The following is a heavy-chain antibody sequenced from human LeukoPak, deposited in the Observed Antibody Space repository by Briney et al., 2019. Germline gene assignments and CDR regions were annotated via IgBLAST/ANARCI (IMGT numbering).Heavy chain of an antibody. Sequence: SETLSLTCTVSGGSISSYYWSWIRQPPGKGLEWIGHIYYSGSTNYNPSPKSRVTISVDTSKNQFSLKLSSVTAADTAVYYCARGQAIFGVVITESYYFDYWGQGTLVTVSS. CDR1: GGSISSYY. J-gene: IGHJ4*02. CDR3: ARGQAIFGVVITESYYFDY. V-gene: IGHV4-59*01. D-gene: IGHD3-3*01. CDR2: IYYSGST.